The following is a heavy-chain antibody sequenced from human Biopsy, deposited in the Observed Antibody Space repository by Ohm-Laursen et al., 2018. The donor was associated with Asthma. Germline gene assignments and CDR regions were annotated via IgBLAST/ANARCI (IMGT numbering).Heavy chain of an antibody. CDR2: ISYGGKT. CDR3: ARRITIFGVVQKDHGMDA. J-gene: IGHJ6*02. V-gene: IGHV4-39*01. CDR1: GGSMTPTSHY. Sequence: GTLSLTCTVSGGSMTPTSHYWDWIRQAPGKGLEWIGYISYGGKTSYNPSLKNRVTISGNTSKNQFSLRLTSVTAADKAVYFCARRITIFGVVQKDHGMDAWGQGTTVIVSS. D-gene: IGHD3-3*01.